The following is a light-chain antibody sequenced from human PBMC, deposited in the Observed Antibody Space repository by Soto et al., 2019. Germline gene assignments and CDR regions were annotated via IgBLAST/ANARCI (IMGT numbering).Light chain of an antibody. CDR3: QQLNSYPT. CDR2: AAS. CDR1: QGISSY. V-gene: IGKV1-9*01. Sequence: DIQLTQSPSFLSASVGDRVTITCRASQGISSYLAWYQQKPGKAPKLLIYAASTLQRRVPSRFSGSGSGTEFTLTISSLQPEDFTTYYCQQLNSYPTFGGGTKVEIK. J-gene: IGKJ4*01.